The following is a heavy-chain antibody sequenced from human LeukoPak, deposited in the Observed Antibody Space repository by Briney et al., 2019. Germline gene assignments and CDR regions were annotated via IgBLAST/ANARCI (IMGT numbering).Heavy chain of an antibody. CDR2: INSDGSST. CDR3: ATKRGSGSYLIDY. CDR1: GFTFGSYW. D-gene: IGHD3-10*01. Sequence: GGSLRLSCAASGFTFGSYWMHWVRQAPGKGLVWVSRINSDGSSTSYADSVKGRFTIFRDNAKNTLYLQMNSLRAEDTAVYYCATKRGSGSYLIDYWGQGTLVTVSS. J-gene: IGHJ4*02. V-gene: IGHV3-74*01.